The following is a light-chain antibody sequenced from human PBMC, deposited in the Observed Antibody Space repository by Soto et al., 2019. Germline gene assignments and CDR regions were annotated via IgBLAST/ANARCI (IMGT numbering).Light chain of an antibody. J-gene: IGKJ5*01. CDR1: QSISSW. CDR2: DAS. V-gene: IGKV1-5*01. CDR3: QQYNSYPYT. Sequence: DIQMTQSPSTLSASVGDRVTITCRASQSISSWLAWYQQKPGKVPNLLIYDASSLESGVPSRFSGSGSGTECTLTISSLQPDDFATYYCQQYNSYPYTFGQGTRLEIK.